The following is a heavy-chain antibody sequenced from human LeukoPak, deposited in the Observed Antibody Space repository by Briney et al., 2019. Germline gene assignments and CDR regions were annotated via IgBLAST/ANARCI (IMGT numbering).Heavy chain of an antibody. CDR1: GFTFSSYE. J-gene: IGHJ4*02. D-gene: IGHD5-18*01. Sequence: GGSLRLSCAASGFTFSSYEMNWVRQAPGKGLEWASYISSSGSTIYYADSVKGRFTISRDNAKNSLYLQMNSLRAEDTAVYYCARDPLTGYGYPFDYWGQGTLVTVSS. CDR3: ARDPLTGYGYPFDY. V-gene: IGHV3-48*03. CDR2: ISSSGSTI.